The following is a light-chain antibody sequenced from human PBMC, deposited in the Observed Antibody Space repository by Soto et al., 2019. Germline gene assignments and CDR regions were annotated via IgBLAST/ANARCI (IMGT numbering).Light chain of an antibody. Sequence: QSALTQPASVSGCPGQSSSISWTWTISEVGSHNLVSWYQQHPDKAPKLIIYEVNERPSGVSSRFSGSKSGNTASLTVSGLQPDDEADYHCCSFAGSNPFPYVFGTGTKVTVL. CDR1: ISEVGSHNL. CDR3: CSFAGSNPFPYV. J-gene: IGLJ1*01. CDR2: EVN. V-gene: IGLV2-23*02.